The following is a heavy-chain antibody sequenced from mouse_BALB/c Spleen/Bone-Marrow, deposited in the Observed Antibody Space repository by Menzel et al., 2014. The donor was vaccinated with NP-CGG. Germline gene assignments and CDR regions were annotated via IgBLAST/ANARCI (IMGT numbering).Heavy chain of an antibody. V-gene: IGHV5-6*02. D-gene: IGHD2-3*01. CDR1: GSTFSSYG. CDR3: ARRGLYDGSAWFAY. J-gene: IGHJ3*01. Sequence: EVKLVESGGDLVKPGGSLKLSCAASGSTFSSYGMSWVRQTPDKRLEWVATINSGGSYTYYSDSVKGRFTISRDNAKNTLYLQMSSLKSEDTAMYYCARRGLYDGSAWFAYWGQGTLVTVSA. CDR2: INSGGSYT.